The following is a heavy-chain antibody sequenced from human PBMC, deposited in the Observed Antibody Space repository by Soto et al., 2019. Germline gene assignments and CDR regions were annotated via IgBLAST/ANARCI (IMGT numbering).Heavy chain of an antibody. CDR3: AKDDYHDYGDYPPSIDY. D-gene: IGHD4-17*01. CDR2: ISYDGSNK. V-gene: IGHV3-30*18. J-gene: IGHJ4*02. CDR1: GFTFSSYG. Sequence: GSLRLSCAASGFTFSSYGMHWVRQAPGKGLEWVAVISYDGSNKYYADSVKGRFTISRDNSKNTLYLQMNSLRAEDTAVYYCAKDDYHDYGDYPPSIDYWGQGTLVTVSS.